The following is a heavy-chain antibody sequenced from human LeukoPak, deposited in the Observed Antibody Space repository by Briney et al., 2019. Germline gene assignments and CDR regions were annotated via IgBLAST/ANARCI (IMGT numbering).Heavy chain of an antibody. Sequence: SETLSLTCTVSGGSISSSSYYWGWIRQPPGKGLEWIGSIYYSGSTYYNPSLKSRVTISVDTSKNQFSLKLSSVTAADTAVYYCARRTDAYDAFDIWGQGTMVTVSS. CDR2: IYYSGST. V-gene: IGHV4-39*01. CDR3: ARRTDAYDAFDI. CDR1: GGSISSSSYY. J-gene: IGHJ3*02.